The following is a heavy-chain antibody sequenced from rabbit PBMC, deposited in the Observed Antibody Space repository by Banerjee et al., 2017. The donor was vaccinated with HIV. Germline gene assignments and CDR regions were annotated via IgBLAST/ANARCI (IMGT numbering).Heavy chain of an antibody. CDR2: IYAGSSGST. CDR3: ARGAGYVDYGFNL. Sequence: QEQLVESGGGLVTPGASLTLTCTASGFSFNIPYWVCWVRQAPGKGLEWIACIYAGSSGSTYYASWAKGRLTISKTSSTTVTLQMTSLTAADTATYFCARGAGYVDYGFNLWGPGTLVTVS. D-gene: IGHD2-1*01. J-gene: IGHJ4*01. V-gene: IGHV1S45*01. CDR1: GFSFNIPYW.